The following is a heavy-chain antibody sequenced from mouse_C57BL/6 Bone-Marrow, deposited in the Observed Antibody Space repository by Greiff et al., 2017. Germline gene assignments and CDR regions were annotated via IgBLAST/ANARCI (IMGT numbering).Heavy chain of an antibody. V-gene: IGHV1-55*01. D-gene: IGHD6-1*01. Sequence: VKLMESGAELVKPGASVKMSCKASGYNFTSYWITWVKQRPGQGLEWIGDIYPGSGSTNYNEKFKSKATLTVDTPSSTAYMQLSSLTSEDSEVYYCAMQWVVDWYFDVWGTGTTVTVSS. CDR1: GYNFTSYW. J-gene: IGHJ1*03. CDR2: IYPGSGST. CDR3: AMQWVVDWYFDV.